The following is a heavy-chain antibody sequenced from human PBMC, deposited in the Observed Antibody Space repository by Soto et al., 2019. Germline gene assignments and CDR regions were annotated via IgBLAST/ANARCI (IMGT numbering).Heavy chain of an antibody. Sequence: ASVKVSCKASGYTFTSYYMHWVRQAPGQGLEWMGIINPSGGTTSYAQKFQGRVNMTRDTFTSTVYMELSRLGSEDTAVYYCARDGRSFYSCGWYCFDYWGQGALVTVSS. V-gene: IGHV1-46*01. CDR3: ARDGRSFYSCGWYCFDY. J-gene: IGHJ4*02. CDR2: INPSGGTT. CDR1: GYTFTSYY. D-gene: IGHD6-19*01.